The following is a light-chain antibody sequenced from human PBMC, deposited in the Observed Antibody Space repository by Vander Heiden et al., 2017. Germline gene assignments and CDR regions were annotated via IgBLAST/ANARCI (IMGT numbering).Light chain of an antibody. CDR2: GAS. CDR3: QQCDSTPLT. V-gene: IGKV1-39*01. CDR1: QSISTY. Sequence: DIQMTQSPSSLSASVGDRLTITCRASQSISTYLTWYQQKPGKVPKLLIYGASSLQSGVPSRFSGSGSGTDFTLTISSLQPEDIATYYCQQCDSTPLTFGGGTKVEIK. J-gene: IGKJ4*01.